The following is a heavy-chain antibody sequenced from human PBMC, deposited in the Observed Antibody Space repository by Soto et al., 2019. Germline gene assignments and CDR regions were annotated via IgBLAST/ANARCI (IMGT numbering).Heavy chain of an antibody. CDR3: AKDMWYSGISTFDY. J-gene: IGHJ4*01. CDR1: GFSFSSSA. D-gene: IGHD1-26*01. V-gene: IGHV3-23*01. CDR2: ITGSSDRT. Sequence: EVQLLQSGGGLVQPGGSLRLSCAASGFSFSSSAMNWVRQAPGKGLEWVLGITGSSDRTYYADSEKGRFTISRDNSRHTLFLQLNSLSAEDTAIYYCAKDMWYSGISTFDYWGQGTLVTVSS.